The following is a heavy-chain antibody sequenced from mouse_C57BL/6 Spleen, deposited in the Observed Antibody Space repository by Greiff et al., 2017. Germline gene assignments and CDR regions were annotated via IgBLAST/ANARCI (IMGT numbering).Heavy chain of an antibody. V-gene: IGHV1-52*01. CDR3: ARWTYYYGSSLDY. D-gene: IGHD1-1*01. CDR2: IDPSDSET. J-gene: IGHJ2*01. Sequence: QVQLKQPGAELVRPGSSVKLSCKASGYTFTSYWMHWVKQRPIQGLEWIGNIDPSDSETHYNQKFKDKATLTVDKSSSTAYMQLSSLTSEDAAVYYCARWTYYYGSSLDYWGQGTTLTVSS. CDR1: GYTFTSYW.